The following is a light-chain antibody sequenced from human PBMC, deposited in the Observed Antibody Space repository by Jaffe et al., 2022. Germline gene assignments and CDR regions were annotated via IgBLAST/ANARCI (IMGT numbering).Light chain of an antibody. CDR3: QQSYSTLAT. J-gene: IGKJ1*01. Sequence: DIQMTQSPSSLSASVGDRVTITCRASQSISSYLNWYQQKPGKAPKLLIYAASSLQSGVPSRFSGSGSGTDFTLTISSLQPEDFATYYCQQSYSTLATFGQGTKVEIK. CDR2: AAS. V-gene: IGKV1-39*01. CDR1: QSISSY.